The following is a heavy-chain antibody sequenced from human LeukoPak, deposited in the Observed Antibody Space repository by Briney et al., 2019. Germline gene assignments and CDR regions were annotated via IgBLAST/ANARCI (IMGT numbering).Heavy chain of an antibody. CDR2: IYYSGST. CDR1: VGSVSFFY. Sequence: PSETLSLTCTVSVGSVSFFYWGWIRQPPGQGLEWIGYIYYSGSTNYNPSLKSRVTISVDMSKNQFSLKLTSVTAADTAVYYCARLGKRDGCTWLDSWGQGTLVTVSS. V-gene: IGHV4-59*08. CDR3: ARLGKRDGCTWLDS. J-gene: IGHJ4*02. D-gene: IGHD5-24*01.